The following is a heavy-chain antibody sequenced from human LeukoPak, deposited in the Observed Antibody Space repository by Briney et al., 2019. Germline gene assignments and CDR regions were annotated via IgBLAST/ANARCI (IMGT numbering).Heavy chain of an antibody. J-gene: IGHJ6*02. D-gene: IGHD1-26*01. CDR2: INPNGGGT. CDR1: GYTFTDYY. Sequence: ASVKVSCKASGYTFTDYYIHWVRQAPGQGLEWMGWINPNGGGTNYAQKFQGRVTMTRDTSINTAYMELSRLRSDDTAVYYCAREVGTNYYYFGMEVWGQGTTVTVSS. CDR3: AREVGTNYYYFGMEV. V-gene: IGHV1-2*02.